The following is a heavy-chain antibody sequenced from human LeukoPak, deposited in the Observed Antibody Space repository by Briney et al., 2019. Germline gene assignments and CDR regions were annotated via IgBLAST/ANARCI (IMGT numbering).Heavy chain of an antibody. CDR2: INQGGSEK. Sequence: PGGSLRLSCEVSGFMFRTYWMDWVRQAPGRGLEWVANINQGGSEKYYVDSVKGRFTISRDNTKNSLYLQMNSLRAEDTAVYYCSRALEVWGKGTTVTVSS. J-gene: IGHJ6*04. CDR3: SRALEV. CDR1: GFMFRTYW. V-gene: IGHV3-7*01.